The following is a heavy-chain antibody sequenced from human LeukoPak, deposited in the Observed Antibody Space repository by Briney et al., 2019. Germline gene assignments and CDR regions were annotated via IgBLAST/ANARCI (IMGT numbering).Heavy chain of an antibody. CDR2: INPNSGGT. D-gene: IGHD3-3*01. J-gene: IGHJ4*02. CDR1: GYTFTGYY. CDR3: AREGGYDFWSGYYGSNKREFDY. V-gene: IGHV1-2*02. Sequence: ASVKVSCKASGYTFTGYYMHWVRQAPGQGLEWMGWINPNSGGTNYAQKFQGRVTMTRDTSISTAYMELSRLRSDDTAVYYCAREGGYDFWSGYYGSNKREFDYWDQGTLVTVSS.